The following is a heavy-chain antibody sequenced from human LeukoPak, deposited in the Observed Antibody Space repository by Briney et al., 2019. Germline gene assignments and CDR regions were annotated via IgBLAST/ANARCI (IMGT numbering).Heavy chain of an antibody. CDR3: ARGRGY. J-gene: IGHJ4*02. V-gene: IGHV4-34*01. CDR2: INHSGST. Sequence: SETLSLTCAVYGGSFSGYYWSWIRQPPGKGLEWIGEINHSGSTNYNPSLKSRVTISVDTSKNQFSLKLSSVTAADTAVYYCARGRGYWGQGTLVTVSS. CDR1: GGSFSGYY.